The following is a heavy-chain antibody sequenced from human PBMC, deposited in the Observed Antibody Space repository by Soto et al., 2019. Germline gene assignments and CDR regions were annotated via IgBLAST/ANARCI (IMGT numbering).Heavy chain of an antibody. Sequence: SETLSLTCAVYGGSFSGYYWGWIRQPPGKGLEWIGEINHSGSTNYNPSLKSRVTMSVDTSKNQFSLKLSSVTAADTAVYYCARGFKDIVVVVAANAFDIWGQGTMVTVSS. J-gene: IGHJ3*02. CDR3: ARGFKDIVVVVAANAFDI. CDR1: GGSFSGYY. D-gene: IGHD2-15*01. CDR2: INHSGST. V-gene: IGHV4-34*01.